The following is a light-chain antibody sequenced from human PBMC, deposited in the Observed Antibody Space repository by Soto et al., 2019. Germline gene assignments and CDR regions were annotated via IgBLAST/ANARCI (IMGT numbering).Light chain of an antibody. CDR2: DTS. J-gene: IGKJ5*01. V-gene: IGKV3-11*01. Sequence: EIVLTQSPATLSLSPGERATLSCRASQSVSTYLACYQQKPGLAPRLLIYDTSNRATGIPARFSGSGSGTDFTLTISSLAPEDFAVYYCQQRSTWPLITFGQGTRLEI. CDR1: QSVSTY. CDR3: QQRSTWPLIT.